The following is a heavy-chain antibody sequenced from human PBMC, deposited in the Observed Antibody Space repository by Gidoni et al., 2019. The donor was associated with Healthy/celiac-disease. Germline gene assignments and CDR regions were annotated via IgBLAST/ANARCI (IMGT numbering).Heavy chain of an antibody. CDR3: ARSLYCSGGSCYSSYYYYGMDV. CDR1: GYSISSGYS. Sequence: QVQLQESGPGLVKPSETLSLTCAVSGYSISSGYSWGWIRQPPGNGLEWIGSIYHSGSTYYNPSLKSRVTISVDTSKNQFSLKLSSVTAADTAVYYCARSLYCSGGSCYSSYYYYGMDVWGQGTTVTVSS. V-gene: IGHV4-38-2*01. CDR2: IYHSGST. J-gene: IGHJ6*02. D-gene: IGHD2-15*01.